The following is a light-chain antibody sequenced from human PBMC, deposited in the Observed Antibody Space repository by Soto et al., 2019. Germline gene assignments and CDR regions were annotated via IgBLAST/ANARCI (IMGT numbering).Light chain of an antibody. J-gene: IGKJ4*01. Sequence: EIVMTQSPATLSVSPGERATLSCRASQSVSSNLAWYQQKPGQAPRLLIYGASTSATGIPARFSGSGSGTEITLTSSSRQSEDFAVYYCQQYNNWPPAKLTFGGGTKVEIK. V-gene: IGKV3-15*01. CDR2: GAS. CDR3: QQYNNWPPAKLT. CDR1: QSVSSN.